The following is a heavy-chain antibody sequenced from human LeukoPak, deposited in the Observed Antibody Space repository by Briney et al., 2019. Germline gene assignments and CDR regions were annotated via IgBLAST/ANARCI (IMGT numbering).Heavy chain of an antibody. CDR1: GFTFSSYA. D-gene: IGHD2-15*01. V-gene: IGHV3-23*01. J-gene: IGHJ5*02. CDR3: AKDADIVVVVAATNWFDP. CDR2: ISGSGGST. Sequence: GGSLRLSCAASGFTFSSYAMSWVRQAPGKGLEWVSAISGSGGSTYYADSVKGRFTISRDNSKNTLYLQMNSLRAEDTAVYYCAKDADIVVVVAATNWFDPWGQETLVTVSS.